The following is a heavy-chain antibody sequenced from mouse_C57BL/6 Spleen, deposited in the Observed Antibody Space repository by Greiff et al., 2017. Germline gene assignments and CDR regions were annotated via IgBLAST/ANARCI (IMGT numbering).Heavy chain of an antibody. CDR1: GYSFTSYY. V-gene: IGHV1-66*01. CDR3: AAAYYSLTGFAY. CDR2: IYPGSGNI. D-gene: IGHD2-12*01. Sequence: VKVVESGPELVKPGASVKISCKASGYSFTSYYIHWVKQRPGQGLEWIGWIYPGSGNIKYNEKFKGKATLTADTSSSTAYMQLSSLTSEDSAVYYCAAAYYSLTGFAYWGQGTLVTVSA. J-gene: IGHJ3*01.